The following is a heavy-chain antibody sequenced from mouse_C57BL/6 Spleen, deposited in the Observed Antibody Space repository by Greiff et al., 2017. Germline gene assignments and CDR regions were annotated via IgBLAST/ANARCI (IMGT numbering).Heavy chain of an antibody. CDR3: IITTVALDY. J-gene: IGHJ2*01. CDR2: INPGSGGT. Sequence: QVQLQQSGAELVRPGTSVKVSCKASGYAFTNYLIEWVKQRPGQGLEWIGVINPGSGGTNYNEKFKGKATLTADKSSSTAYMQLSSLTSEDSAVYFCIITTVALDYWGQGTTLTVSS. CDR1: GYAFTNYL. D-gene: IGHD1-1*01. V-gene: IGHV1-54*01.